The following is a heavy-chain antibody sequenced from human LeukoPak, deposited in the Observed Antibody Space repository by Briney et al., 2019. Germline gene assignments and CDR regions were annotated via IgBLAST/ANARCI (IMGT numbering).Heavy chain of an antibody. V-gene: IGHV3-30-3*01. CDR1: GFTFKNYA. Sequence: PGGSLRLSCTASGFTFKNYAMIWVRQAPGKGLEWVAVISYDGSNKYYADSVKGRFTISRDNSKNTLYLQMNSLRAEDTAVYYCARGVFYWGQGTLVTVSS. J-gene: IGHJ4*02. CDR3: ARGVFY. CDR2: ISYDGSNK. D-gene: IGHD3-3*01.